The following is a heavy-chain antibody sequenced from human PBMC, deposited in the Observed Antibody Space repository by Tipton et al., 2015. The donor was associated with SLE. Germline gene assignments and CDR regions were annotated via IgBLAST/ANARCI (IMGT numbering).Heavy chain of an antibody. D-gene: IGHD1-26*01. CDR2: IWYDGSNK. Sequence: QLVQSGGGVVQPGRSLRLSCAASGFTFSSYGMHWVRQAPGKGLEWVAVIWYDGSNKYYADSVKGRFTISRDNSKNTLYLQMNSLRAEDTAVYYCAGGERAVYFDYWGQGTLVTVSS. CDR3: AGGERAVYFDY. CDR1: GFTFSSYG. J-gene: IGHJ4*02. V-gene: IGHV3-33*01.